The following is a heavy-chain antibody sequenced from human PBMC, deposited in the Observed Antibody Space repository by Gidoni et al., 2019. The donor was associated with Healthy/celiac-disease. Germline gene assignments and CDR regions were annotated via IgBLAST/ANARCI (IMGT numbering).Heavy chain of an antibody. J-gene: IGHJ6*03. CDR3: ARVGDYYDSNTYVWTYYYYYMDV. D-gene: IGHD3-22*01. Sequence: QVQLQESGPGLVKPSETLSLTCTVSGGSISSYYWRWLRQPPGKGLEWIGYIYYSGSTNYNPSLKSRVTISVDTSKNQFSLKLSSVTAADTAVYYCARVGDYYDSNTYVWTYYYYYMDVWGKGTTVTVSS. V-gene: IGHV4-59*01. CDR1: GGSISSYY. CDR2: IYYSGST.